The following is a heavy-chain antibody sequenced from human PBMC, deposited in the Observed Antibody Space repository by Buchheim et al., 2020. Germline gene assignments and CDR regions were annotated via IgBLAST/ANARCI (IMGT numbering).Heavy chain of an antibody. Sequence: QVQLVESGGGVVQPGRSLRLSCTASGFSFSSDAMHWVRQAPGKGLEWVAVISYDGSYKNYADSVKGRITISRDNSKNTLYLQMHSLRADDSAVYYCARRHSSLSDYYGMDVWGQGTT. V-gene: IGHV3-30*04. J-gene: IGHJ6*02. D-gene: IGHD2-2*01. CDR3: ARRHSSLSDYYGMDV. CDR2: ISYDGSYK. CDR1: GFSFSSDA.